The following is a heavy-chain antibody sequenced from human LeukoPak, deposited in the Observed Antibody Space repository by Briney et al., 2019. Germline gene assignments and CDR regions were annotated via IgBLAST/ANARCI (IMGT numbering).Heavy chain of an antibody. V-gene: IGHV4-34*01. CDR2: INHSGST. Sequence: PSETLSLTCTVSGVSFSGYYWGWIRQPPGKGLEWIGEINHSGSTNYNPSLKSRVTISVDTSKNQFSLKLSSVTAADTAVYYCARWVVVTARRFDYWGQGTLVTVSS. CDR3: ARWVVVTARRFDY. CDR1: GVSFSGYY. D-gene: IGHD2-21*02. J-gene: IGHJ4*02.